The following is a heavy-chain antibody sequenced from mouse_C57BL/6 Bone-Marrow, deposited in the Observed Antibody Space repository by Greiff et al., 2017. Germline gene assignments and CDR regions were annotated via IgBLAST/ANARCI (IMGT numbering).Heavy chain of an antibody. V-gene: IGHV10-1*01. Sequence: EVQLKESGGGLVQPKGSLKLSCAASGFSFNTYAMNWVRQAPGKGLEWVARIRSKSNNYATYYADSVKDRFTISRDDSESMLYLQMNNLKTEDTAMYYCVRQDYGSRGRGFAYWGQGTLVTVSA. CDR3: VRQDYGSRGRGFAY. D-gene: IGHD1-1*01. CDR1: GFSFNTYA. J-gene: IGHJ3*01. CDR2: IRSKSNNYAT.